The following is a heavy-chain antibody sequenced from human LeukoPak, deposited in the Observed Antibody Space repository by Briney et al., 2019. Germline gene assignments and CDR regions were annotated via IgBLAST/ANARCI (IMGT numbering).Heavy chain of an antibody. Sequence: PGASVKVSCKASGGTFSSYAISWVRQAPGQGLEWMGGIIPIFGTANYAQKFQGRVTITADESTSTAYMELSSLRSEDTAVYYCAKTRQVIAAAGFDYWGQGTLVTVSS. D-gene: IGHD6-13*01. CDR1: GGTFSSYA. CDR2: IIPIFGTA. CDR3: AKTRQVIAAAGFDY. V-gene: IGHV1-69*13. J-gene: IGHJ4*02.